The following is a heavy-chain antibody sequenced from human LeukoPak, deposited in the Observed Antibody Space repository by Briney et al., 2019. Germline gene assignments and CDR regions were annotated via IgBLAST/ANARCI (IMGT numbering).Heavy chain of an antibody. CDR3: ARGPGYWYFDL. CDR2: ISSSSGYI. Sequence: PGGSLRLSCAASGFTFSDYYMTWIRQAPGKGLEWVSYISSSSGYINYADSVKGRFTITRDNAKNSLYLQMNSLRADDTAVYYCARGPGYWYFDLRGRGTLVTVSS. V-gene: IGHV3-11*05. CDR1: GFTFSDYY. J-gene: IGHJ2*01.